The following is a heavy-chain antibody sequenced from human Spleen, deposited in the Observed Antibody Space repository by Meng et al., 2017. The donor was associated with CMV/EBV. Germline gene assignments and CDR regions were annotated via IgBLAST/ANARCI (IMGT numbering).Heavy chain of an antibody. CDR3: AKGGDDYYAYHFDS. D-gene: IGHD3-10*01. V-gene: IGHV3-23*03. CDR2: IYSGSNSR. Sequence: GESLKISCAASGFIFNNYAMSWVRQAPGKGLEWVSVIYSGSNSRYYADSVKGRFTITRDKSKETLYLQMNSLRAEDTAVYYCAKGGDDYYAYHFDSWGQGSLVTVSS. CDR1: GFIFNNYA. J-gene: IGHJ4*02.